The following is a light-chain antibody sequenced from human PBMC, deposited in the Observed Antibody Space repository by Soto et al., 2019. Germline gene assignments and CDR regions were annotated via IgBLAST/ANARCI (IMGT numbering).Light chain of an antibody. Sequence: DIQMTQSPPSLSASVGDTITITCRASQSISNYLNCYQQKPGEAPKLLIYAASTLHGGVPSRFSGSGSGTDFSLSINSLQPEDFATYVFQETYSQPFTFGPGTKVD. CDR1: QSISNY. CDR3: QETYSQPFT. V-gene: IGKV1-39*01. J-gene: IGKJ3*01. CDR2: AAS.